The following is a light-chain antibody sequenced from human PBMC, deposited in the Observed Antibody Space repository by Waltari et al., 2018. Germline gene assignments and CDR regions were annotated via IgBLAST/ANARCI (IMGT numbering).Light chain of an antibody. Sequence: DIVMTQSQDSLAVSLGETTTLNCKSSQTILYSSYNKNYLAWYQVKPGQAPKLLVYGTSTRESGVPDRFSGSGSGTDFSLTISSLQAEDVAVYYCQQYYSAPYTFGQGTKLEIK. CDR1: QTILYSSYNKNY. CDR2: GTS. V-gene: IGKV4-1*01. J-gene: IGKJ2*01. CDR3: QQYYSAPYT.